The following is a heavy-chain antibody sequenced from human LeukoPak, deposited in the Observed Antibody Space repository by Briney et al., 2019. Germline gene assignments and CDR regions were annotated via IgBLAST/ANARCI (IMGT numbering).Heavy chain of an antibody. V-gene: IGHV3-74*01. CDR3: VRRLFSYNANTF. D-gene: IGHD5-24*01. CDR2: INPDGSST. CDR1: RFTFSNYW. J-gene: IGHJ4*01. Sequence: PGGSLRLSCAVSRFTFSNYWRHWVRQAPGKGLVWVSRINPDGSSTTYADSVKGRFTISRDNVKNTVSLQMNSLRAEDTAAYFCVRRLFSYNANTFWGQQPLVTVSS.